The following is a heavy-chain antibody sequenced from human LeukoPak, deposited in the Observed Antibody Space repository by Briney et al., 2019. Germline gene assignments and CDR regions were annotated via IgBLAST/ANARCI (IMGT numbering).Heavy chain of an antibody. Sequence: SETLSLTCTVSGGSIASDDNYWGWIRQHPGKGLEWIGHIYFSGTTHYNPSLAGRSVISVATSDNQFSLKLTYVTAADTAVYYCAKVGRKYNWFDPWGQGTLVTVSS. CDR1: GGSIASDDNY. J-gene: IGHJ5*02. D-gene: IGHD1-14*01. V-gene: IGHV4-30-4*08. CDR2: IYFSGTT. CDR3: AKVGRKYNWFDP.